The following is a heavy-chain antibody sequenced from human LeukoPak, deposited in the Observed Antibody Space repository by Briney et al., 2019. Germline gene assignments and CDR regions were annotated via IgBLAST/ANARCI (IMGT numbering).Heavy chain of an antibody. Sequence: ASVKVSCKASGYTFTGYYMHWVRQAPGQGLEWMGRINPNSGDTNYAQKFQGRVTMTRDTSISTAYMELSRLRSDDTAVYYCARGRRMVRGVIIVYYFDYWGQGTLVTVSS. CDR3: ARGRRMVRGVIIVYYFDY. D-gene: IGHD3-10*01. J-gene: IGHJ4*02. CDR1: GYTFTGYY. CDR2: INPNSGDT. V-gene: IGHV1-2*06.